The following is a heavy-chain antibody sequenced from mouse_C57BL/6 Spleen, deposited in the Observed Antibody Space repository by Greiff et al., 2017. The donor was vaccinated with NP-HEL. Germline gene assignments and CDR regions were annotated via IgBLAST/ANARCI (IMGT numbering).Heavy chain of an antibody. CDR2: ISSGGSYT. V-gene: IGHV5-6*02. CDR1: GFTFSSYG. J-gene: IGHJ2*01. Sequence: EVNVVESGGDLVKPGGSLKLSCAASGFTFSSYGMSWVRQTPDKRLEWVATISSGGSYTYYPDSVKGRFTISRDNAKNTLYLQMSSLKSEDTAMYYCVRRGDYFDYWGQGTTLTVSS. CDR3: VRRGDYFDY.